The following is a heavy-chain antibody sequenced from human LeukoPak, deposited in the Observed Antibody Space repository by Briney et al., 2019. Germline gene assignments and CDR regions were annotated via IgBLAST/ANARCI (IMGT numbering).Heavy chain of an antibody. J-gene: IGHJ4*01. D-gene: IGHD3-22*01. CDR2: LSGDGGST. CDR3: ARGSTSFDSTGYYYY. Sequence: GGTARLFCSACGFTFSSYAMHGVSQAPGKGLEYVSDLSGDGGSTYYADSVKGRFTISRDNSKNTLYPQMSSLRAEDTAVYYCARGSTSFDSTGYYYYWGQESLASVSS. V-gene: IGHV3-64D*09. CDR1: GFTFSSYA.